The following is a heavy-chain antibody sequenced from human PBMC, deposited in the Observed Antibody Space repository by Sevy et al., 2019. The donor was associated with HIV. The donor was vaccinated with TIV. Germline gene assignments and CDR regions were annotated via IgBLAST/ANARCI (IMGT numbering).Heavy chain of an antibody. CDR1: GFTFDDYA. J-gene: IGHJ6*03. Sequence: SLRLSCAASGFTFDDYAMHWVRQAPGKGLEWVSGISWNSGSIGYADSVKGRFTISRDNAKNSLYLQMNSLRAEDTALYYCAKGPSSSSPDYYYYYMDVWGKGTTVTVSS. CDR2: ISWNSGSI. D-gene: IGHD6-6*01. CDR3: AKGPSSSSPDYYYYYMDV. V-gene: IGHV3-9*01.